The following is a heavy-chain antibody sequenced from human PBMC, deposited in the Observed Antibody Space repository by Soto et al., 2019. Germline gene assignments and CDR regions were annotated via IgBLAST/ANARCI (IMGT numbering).Heavy chain of an antibody. CDR1: GYTFTSND. D-gene: IGHD1-20*01. CDR3: AIGRYNITWYYAIDF. Sequence: QVQLVQSGAEVKKPGASVKVSCKASGYTFTSNDINWVRQATGQGLEWMGWMNPNSGNTGHAQKFQGRATMTRYTSISTVYMELSSLRPEDTAVYFCAIGRYNITWYYAIDFWGQGTLVTVSS. V-gene: IGHV1-8*01. J-gene: IGHJ4*02. CDR2: MNPNSGNT.